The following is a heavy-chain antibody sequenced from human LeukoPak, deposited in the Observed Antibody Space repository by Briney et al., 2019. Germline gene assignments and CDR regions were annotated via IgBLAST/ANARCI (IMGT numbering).Heavy chain of an antibody. CDR3: ARDIAAANYYYYYGMDV. Sequence: PGGSLRLSCAASGFTFSNYRMNWVRQAPGKGLEWVSYISSDSSSIYYGNSVKGRFTISRDNAKNSLYLQMNSLRAEDTAVYYCARDIAAANYYYYYGMDVWGQGTTVTVSS. V-gene: IGHV3-48*01. D-gene: IGHD6-13*01. CDR1: GFTFSNYR. CDR2: ISSDSSSI. J-gene: IGHJ6*02.